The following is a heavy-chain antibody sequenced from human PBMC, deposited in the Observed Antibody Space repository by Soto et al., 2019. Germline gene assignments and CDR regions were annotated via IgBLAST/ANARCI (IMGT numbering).Heavy chain of an antibody. D-gene: IGHD2-21*02. V-gene: IGHV3-48*03. Sequence: SLRLSGAASRFTFSSYEMNWVRQAPGKRLEWVSYISSSGSTIYYADSVKGRFTISRDNAKNSLYLQMNSLRAEDTAVYYCARDGYCGGDCYSAFSGMDVWGQGTTVTVSS. CDR1: RFTFSSYE. CDR2: ISSSGSTI. J-gene: IGHJ6*02. CDR3: ARDGYCGGDCYSAFSGMDV.